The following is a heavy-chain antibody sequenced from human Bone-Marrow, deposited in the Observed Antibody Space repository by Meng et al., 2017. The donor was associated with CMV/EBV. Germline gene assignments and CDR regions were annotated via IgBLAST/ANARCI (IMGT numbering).Heavy chain of an antibody. D-gene: IGHD2-2*02. Sequence: ASVKVSCKASGYTFTGYYMHWVRQAPGQGLEWMGWINPNSGGTNYAQKFQGRVTMTRDTSISTAYMELSRLRSDDTAVYYCARIGTYCSSTSCYTFDIWGHGTMVTVSS. V-gene: IGHV1-2*02. CDR2: INPNSGGT. CDR3: ARIGTYCSSTSCYTFDI. J-gene: IGHJ3*02. CDR1: GYTFTGYY.